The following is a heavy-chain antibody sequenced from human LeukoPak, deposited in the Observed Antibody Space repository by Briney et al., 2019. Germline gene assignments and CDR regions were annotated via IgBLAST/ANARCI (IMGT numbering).Heavy chain of an antibody. CDR1: GGSFSGYY. V-gene: IGHV4-34*01. Sequence: SETLSLTCAVCGGSFSGYYWSWIRQPPGKGLEWIGEINHSGSTNYNPSLKSRVTISVDTSKNQFSLKLSSVTAADTAVYYCAGGGISGSYYGTIDYWGQGTLVTVSS. D-gene: IGHD1-26*01. CDR3: AGGGISGSYYGTIDY. J-gene: IGHJ4*02. CDR2: INHSGST.